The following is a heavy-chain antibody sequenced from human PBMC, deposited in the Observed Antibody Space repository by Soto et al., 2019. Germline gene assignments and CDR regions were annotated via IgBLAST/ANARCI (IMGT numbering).Heavy chain of an antibody. CDR2: IYPGDSDT. CDR3: ARLKDSSGYYLYYFDY. V-gene: IGHV5-51*01. CDR1: GYSFTSYW. Sequence: GESLKISCQGSGYSFTSYWIGWVRQMPGKGLEWMGIIYPGDSDTRYSPSFQGQVTISADKSISTAYLQWSSLKASDTAMYYCARLKDSSGYYLYYFDYWGQGTLVTVSS. J-gene: IGHJ4*02. D-gene: IGHD3-22*01.